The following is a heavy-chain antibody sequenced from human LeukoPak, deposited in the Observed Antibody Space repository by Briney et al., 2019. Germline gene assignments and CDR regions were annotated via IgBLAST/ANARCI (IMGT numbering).Heavy chain of an antibody. Sequence: ASVKVSCKASAYTFTGYYMHLVRQAPGQGLEWMGWINPNSGGTNYAQKFQGRVTMTRDTSISTAYMELSRLRSDDTAVYYCARDPGDYYDSSGYLEQDYWGQGTLVTVSS. CDR3: ARDPGDYYDSSGYLEQDY. D-gene: IGHD3-22*01. CDR2: INPNSGGT. J-gene: IGHJ4*02. V-gene: IGHV1-2*02. CDR1: AYTFTGYY.